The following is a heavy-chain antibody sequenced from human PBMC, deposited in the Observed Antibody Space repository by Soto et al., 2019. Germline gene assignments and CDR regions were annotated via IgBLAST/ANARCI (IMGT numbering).Heavy chain of an antibody. CDR3: AKRNSGDYVGGFDY. V-gene: IGHV3-23*01. J-gene: IGHJ4*02. Sequence: EVQLLESGGGWVQPGGSLRLSCAGSGFSFSNYAMSWVRQAPGKGLEWVSAITSSGTGTYYADSVKDHFTISRDNSKNTLFLQMNSLRAEDTAVYFCAKRNSGDYVGGFDYWGQGTLVTVSS. CDR1: GFSFSNYA. D-gene: IGHD4-17*01. CDR2: ITSSGTGT.